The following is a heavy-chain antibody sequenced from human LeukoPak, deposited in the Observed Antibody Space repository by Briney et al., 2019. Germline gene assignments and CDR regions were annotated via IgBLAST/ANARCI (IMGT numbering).Heavy chain of an antibody. CDR3: AKSLGLPSGTNHARDY. J-gene: IGHJ4*02. CDR1: GVTLRSYG. Sequence: PGGSLRLSCAASGVTLRSYGMQWGPGAPGKGLELGAVISYDGSNKYYADSVKGRFTISRDNYKNTLYLQMNSLRAEDTAVYYCAKSLGLPSGTNHARDYWGQGTLVTVSS. CDR2: ISYDGSNK. V-gene: IGHV3-30*18. D-gene: IGHD6-13*01.